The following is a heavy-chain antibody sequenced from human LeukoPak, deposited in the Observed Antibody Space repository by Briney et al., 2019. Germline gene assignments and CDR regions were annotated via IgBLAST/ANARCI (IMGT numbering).Heavy chain of an antibody. CDR3: ARGWYRGWFDP. V-gene: IGHV4-38-2*02. CDR1: GYSISSGYY. J-gene: IGHJ5*02. D-gene: IGHD1-26*01. Sequence: SETLSLTCTVSGYSISSGYYWGWIRQPPGKGLEWIGSIYHSGSTYYNPSLKSRVTISVDTSKNQFSLKLSSVTAADTAVYYCARGWYRGWFDPWGQGTLVTVSS. CDR2: IYHSGST.